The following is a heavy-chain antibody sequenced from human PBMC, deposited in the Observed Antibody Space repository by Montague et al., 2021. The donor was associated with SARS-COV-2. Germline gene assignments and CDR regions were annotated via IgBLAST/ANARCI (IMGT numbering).Heavy chain of an antibody. D-gene: IGHD3-22*01. CDR2: IYYSGST. CDR1: GGSISSGGYY. CDR3: ARVRARITMIVVVINGGFDP. V-gene: IGHV4-31*03. Sequence: TLSLTSTVSGGSISSGGYYWSWIRQHPGKGLEWIGYIYYSGSTYYNPSLKSRVTISVDTSKNQFSLKLSSVTAADTAVYYCARVRARITMIVVVINGGFDPWGQGTLVTVSS. J-gene: IGHJ5*02.